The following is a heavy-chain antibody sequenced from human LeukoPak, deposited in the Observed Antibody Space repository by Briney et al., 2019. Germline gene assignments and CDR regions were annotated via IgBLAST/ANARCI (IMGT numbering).Heavy chain of an antibody. Sequence: GGSLRLSCVVSGFTFSTYWMSWVRQAPGKGLECVATIKQDGSVKNYGDSVQGRFTISRDNAKNSLYLQMHSLRVEDTAVYYCARERDGRFFDYWGQGTLVTVSS. D-gene: IGHD5-24*01. CDR1: GFTFSTYW. CDR2: IKQDGSVK. CDR3: ARERDGRFFDY. V-gene: IGHV3-7*01. J-gene: IGHJ4*02.